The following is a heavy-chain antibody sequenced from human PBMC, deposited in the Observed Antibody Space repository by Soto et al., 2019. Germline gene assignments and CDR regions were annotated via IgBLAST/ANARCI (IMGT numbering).Heavy chain of an antibody. CDR2: IYPGDSDI. Sequence: GESLKISCKGSGYSFTSYWIAWVRQVPGKGLELMGVIYPGDSDIRYSPSFQGQVTISADKSISTAYLQWSSLKASDTAMYYCARHNCYSSSCFEGWFDPWGQGTVVTVSS. V-gene: IGHV5-51*01. D-gene: IGHD6-13*01. CDR3: ARHNCYSSSCFEGWFDP. CDR1: GYSFTSYW. J-gene: IGHJ5*02.